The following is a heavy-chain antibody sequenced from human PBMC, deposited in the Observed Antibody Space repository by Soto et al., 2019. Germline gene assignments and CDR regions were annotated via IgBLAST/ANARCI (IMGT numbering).Heavy chain of an antibody. Sequence: EVQLVESGGGLVQPGGSLRLSCAASGFIFSDHYMDWVRQAPGKGLEWVGRTRNKANSHTTDYAASVKGRFTISRDDSKNSLYLQMNSLTVEDTAVYYCSRARTVTDYWGQGTLVTVSS. CDR1: GFIFSDHY. V-gene: IGHV3-72*01. J-gene: IGHJ4*02. CDR3: SRARTVTDY. D-gene: IGHD4-17*01. CDR2: TRNKANSHTT.